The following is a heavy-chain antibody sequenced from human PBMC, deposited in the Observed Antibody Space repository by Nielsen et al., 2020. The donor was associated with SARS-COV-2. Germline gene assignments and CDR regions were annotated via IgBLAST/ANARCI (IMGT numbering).Heavy chain of an antibody. CDR3: ARDAPLLDIVLLPADRPHTSYYYGMDV. CDR2: INPSGGST. J-gene: IGHJ6*02. Sequence: WVRQAPGQGLEWMGIINPSGGSTSYAQKFQGRVTMTRDTSTSTVYMELSSLRAEDTAVYYCARDAPLLDIVLLPADRPHTSYYYGMDVWGQGTTVTVSS. V-gene: IGHV1-46*01. D-gene: IGHD2-8*01.